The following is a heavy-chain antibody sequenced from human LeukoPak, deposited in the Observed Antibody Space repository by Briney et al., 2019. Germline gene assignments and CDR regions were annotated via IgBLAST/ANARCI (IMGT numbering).Heavy chain of an antibody. Sequence: SETLSLTCTVSGGSISSYYWSWIRQPPGKGLEWMGYIYYIGTTNYNPSLKSRVTISVDTSKNQFSLKLSSVTAADTAVYYCARGGWELPYWGQGTLVTVSS. D-gene: IGHD1-26*01. CDR1: GGSISSYY. J-gene: IGHJ4*02. CDR2: IYYIGTT. V-gene: IGHV4-59*08. CDR3: ARGGWELPY.